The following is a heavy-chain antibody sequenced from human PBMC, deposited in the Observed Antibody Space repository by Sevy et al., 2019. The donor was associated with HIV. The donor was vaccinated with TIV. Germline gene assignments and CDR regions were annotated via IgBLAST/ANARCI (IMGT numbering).Heavy chain of an antibody. J-gene: IGHJ4*02. D-gene: IGHD6-13*01. CDR2: IIPKIGPA. V-gene: IGHV1-69*13. Sequence: ASVKVSCKVSGRAFNNYAISWVRQAPGQGLEWMGGIIPKIGPANYGQKFQDRVTITADESTSIAYMELRSLRSEDTAIYYCAKSISWYASFDFWGQGTLVTVSS. CDR1: GRAFNNYA. CDR3: AKSISWYASFDF.